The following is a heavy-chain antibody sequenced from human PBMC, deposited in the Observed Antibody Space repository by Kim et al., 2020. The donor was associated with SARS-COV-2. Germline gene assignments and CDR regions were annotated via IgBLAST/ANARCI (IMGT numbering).Heavy chain of an antibody. D-gene: IGHD6-13*01. J-gene: IGHJ3*02. CDR2: IRSKANSYAT. Sequence: GGSLRLSCAASGFTFSDSAMYWVRQASGKGLEWVSRIRSKANSYATAYDVSVKGSFIISSDDSKNTGYLQMNSLKTEDTSIYYCNMGPPYSNSWWDAFDIWGQGTMVTVSS. CDR3: NMGPPYSNSWWDAFDI. CDR1: GFTFSDSA. V-gene: IGHV3-73*01.